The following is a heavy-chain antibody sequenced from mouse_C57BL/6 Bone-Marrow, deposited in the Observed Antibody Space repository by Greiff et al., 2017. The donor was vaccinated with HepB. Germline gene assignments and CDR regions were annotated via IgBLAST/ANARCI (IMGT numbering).Heavy chain of an antibody. J-gene: IGHJ4*01. CDR3: ARIYYDYIYAMDY. CDR2: IYPGSGNT. Sequence: VQLQQSGAELVRPGASVKLSCKASGYTFTDYYINWVKQRPGQGLEWIARIYPGSGNTYYNEKFKGKATLTAEKSSSTAYMQLSSLTSEDSAVYFCARIYYDYIYAMDYWGQGTSVTVSS. D-gene: IGHD2-4*01. V-gene: IGHV1-76*01. CDR1: GYTFTDYY.